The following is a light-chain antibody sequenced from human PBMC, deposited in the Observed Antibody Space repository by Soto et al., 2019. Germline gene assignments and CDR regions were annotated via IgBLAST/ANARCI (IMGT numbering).Light chain of an antibody. V-gene: IGKV1-12*01. CDR2: AAS. J-gene: IGKJ4*01. CDR1: QGISNW. CDR3: QQANSSPLT. Sequence: DIQMTQSPSSVSASVGDRVTITCRVSQGISNWLAWYQQKPGKAPKLLIYAASSLQSGVPSRFSGSGFGTDFTLTISSLQPEDFATYYCQQANSSPLTFGGGTKVELK.